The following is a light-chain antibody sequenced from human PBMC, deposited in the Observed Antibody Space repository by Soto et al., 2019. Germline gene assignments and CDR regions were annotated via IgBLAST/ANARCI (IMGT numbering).Light chain of an antibody. V-gene: IGKV3-20*01. CDR2: GAS. Sequence: ETVFTQSPCTLSLSPGERATLSCRASQTISSRYLTWYQQKPGQVPRLLIYGASSRATGIPDRFSGSGSGTDFTLTISRLEPEDVAVYYCQHSGNSHGTFGQGTKVDIK. J-gene: IGKJ1*01. CDR1: QTISSRY. CDR3: QHSGNSHGT.